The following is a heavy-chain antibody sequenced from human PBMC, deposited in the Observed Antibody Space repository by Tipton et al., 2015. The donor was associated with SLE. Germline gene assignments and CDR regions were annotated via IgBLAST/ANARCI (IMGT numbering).Heavy chain of an antibody. CDR3: ARGSHYYDSSGYYSW. D-gene: IGHD3-22*01. J-gene: IGHJ4*02. CDR2: ISSSSSYI. V-gene: IGHV3-21*01. CDR1: GFTFSSYS. Sequence: SLRLSCAASGFTFSSYSMNWVRQAPGKGLEWVSSISSSSSYIYYADSVKGRFTISRDNAKNSLYLQMNSLRAEDTAVYYCARGSHYYDSSGYYSWWGQGTLVTVSS.